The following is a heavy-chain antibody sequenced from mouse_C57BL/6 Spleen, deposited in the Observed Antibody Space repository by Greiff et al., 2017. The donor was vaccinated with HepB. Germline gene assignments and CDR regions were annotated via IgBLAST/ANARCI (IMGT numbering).Heavy chain of an antibody. CDR2: INPNNGGT. CDR1: GYTFTDYY. D-gene: IGHD2-2*01. Sequence: EVQLQQSGPELVKPGASVKISCKASGYTFTDYYMNWVKQSHGKSLEWIGDINPNNGGTSYNQKFKGKATLTVDKSSSTAYMELRSLTSEDSAVYYCALYGYGGYWGQGTTLTVSS. CDR3: ALYGYGGY. J-gene: IGHJ2*01. V-gene: IGHV1-26*01.